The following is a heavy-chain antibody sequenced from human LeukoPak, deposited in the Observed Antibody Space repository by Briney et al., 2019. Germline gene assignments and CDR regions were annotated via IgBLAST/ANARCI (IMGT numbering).Heavy chain of an antibody. CDR2: ITGSGGRT. CDR3: GKGGLGESSLNNLDY. CDR1: GFIFNSYA. D-gene: IGHD3-16*02. V-gene: IGHV3-23*01. J-gene: IGHJ4*02. Sequence: GGSLRLSCAACGFIFNSYAMNWVRQAPGKGLEWVSTITGSGGRTYYTDSVKGRFTISRDNSKNKLYLQRNSLSPEDTAVYSCGKGGLGESSLNNLDYWGQGTLVTVSS.